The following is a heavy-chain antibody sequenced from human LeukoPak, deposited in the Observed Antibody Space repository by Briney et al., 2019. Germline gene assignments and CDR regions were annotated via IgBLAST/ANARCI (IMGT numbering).Heavy chain of an antibody. CDR1: GFTFSSYW. V-gene: IGHV3-74*01. CDR3: ARVPPMVAFDY. CDR2: INSDGSST. D-gene: IGHD4/OR15-4a*01. J-gene: IGHJ4*02. Sequence: GGSLRLSCAASGFTFSSYWMHWVRQAPGKGLVWVSRINSDGSSTSYVDSVKGRFTISRDNAKNTLYLQMNSLRAEDTAVYYCARVPPMVAFDYWGQGTLVTVSS.